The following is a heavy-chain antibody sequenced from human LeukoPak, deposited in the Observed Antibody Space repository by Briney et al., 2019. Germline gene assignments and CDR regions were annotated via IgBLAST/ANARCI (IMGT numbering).Heavy chain of an antibody. D-gene: IGHD3-3*01. CDR1: GYTFTGYY. V-gene: IGHV1-2*02. Sequence: ASVKVSCKASGYTFTGYYMHWVRQAPGQGLEWMGWINPNSGGTNYAQKFQGRVTMTRDTSISTAYMELSRLRSDGTAVYYCARVKPYYDFWSGYPAVGNFGYWGQGTLVTVSS. CDR2: INPNSGGT. J-gene: IGHJ4*02. CDR3: ARVKPYYDFWSGYPAVGNFGY.